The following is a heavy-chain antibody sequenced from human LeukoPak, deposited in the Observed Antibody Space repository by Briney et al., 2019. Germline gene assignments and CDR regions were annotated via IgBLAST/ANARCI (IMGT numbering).Heavy chain of an antibody. V-gene: IGHV1-18*01. J-gene: IGHJ4*02. CDR1: GYTFTSYG. D-gene: IGHD3-10*01. Sequence: AAVKVSCKASGYTFTSYGISWVRQAPGQGLEWMGGISAYNGNTNYAQRLQGRGTMTTDTSTSTAYMELRSLRSDDTAVYYCARPAYYYGSGSFEDYFDYWGQGTLVTVSS. CDR3: ARPAYYYGSGSFEDYFDY. CDR2: ISAYNGNT.